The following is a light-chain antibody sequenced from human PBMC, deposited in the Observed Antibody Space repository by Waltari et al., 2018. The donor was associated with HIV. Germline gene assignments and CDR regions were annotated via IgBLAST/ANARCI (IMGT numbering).Light chain of an antibody. V-gene: IGLV1-40*01. Sequence: QSVLTQPPSVSGAPGQRVTISCTGSSSNIGAEYDVHWYQQFPGTAPNLALYGNSNRPSGVPYRFSGSKSGTSASLAITGLQADDEADYYCHSYDSSLSAWVFGGGTKLTVL. J-gene: IGLJ3*02. CDR1: SSNIGAEYD. CDR2: GNS. CDR3: HSYDSSLSAWV.